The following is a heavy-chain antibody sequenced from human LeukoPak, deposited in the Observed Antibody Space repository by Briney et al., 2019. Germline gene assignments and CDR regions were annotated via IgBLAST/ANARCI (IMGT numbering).Heavy chain of an antibody. CDR2: ISAYNGNT. D-gene: IGHD2-15*01. CDR1: GYTFTSYG. J-gene: IGHJ5*02. V-gene: IGHV1-18*01. Sequence: ASVKVSCKASGYTFTSYGISWVRQAPGQGLEWMGWISAYNGNTNYAQKLQGRVTMTTDTSTSTAYMGLRSLRSDDTAVYYCARSLTVVVAAAWFDPWGQETLVTVSS. CDR3: ARSLTVVVAAAWFDP.